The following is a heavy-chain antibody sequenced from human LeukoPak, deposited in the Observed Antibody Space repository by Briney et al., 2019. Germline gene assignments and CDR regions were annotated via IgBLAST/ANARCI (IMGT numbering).Heavy chain of an antibody. Sequence: GGSLRLSCAASGIIFSNYGMHWVRQAPGKGLEWVAFIRFDGSNKSYADSVKGRFTVSRDSSKNTLYLQMNSLRVEDTAMYYCAKDRNIYNYDYGLDSWGQGTLVTVPS. CDR2: IRFDGSNK. CDR1: GIIFSNYG. V-gene: IGHV3-30*02. J-gene: IGHJ4*02. CDR3: AKDRNIYNYDYGLDS. D-gene: IGHD3-16*01.